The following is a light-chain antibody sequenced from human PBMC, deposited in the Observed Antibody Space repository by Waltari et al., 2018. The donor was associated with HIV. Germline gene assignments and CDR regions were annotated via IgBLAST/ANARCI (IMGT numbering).Light chain of an antibody. CDR1: QSVTSSY. CDR3: QQYGTSPYT. V-gene: IGKV3-20*01. Sequence: EIALTQSPGTLSLSPGERATLSCRASQSVTSSYLAWYQQKPGQSPRLLIYCASSRATDIPDRFSGSGSGTDFTLTIRRLEPEDSAVYCCQQYGTSPYTFGLGTKLEI. J-gene: IGKJ2*01. CDR2: CAS.